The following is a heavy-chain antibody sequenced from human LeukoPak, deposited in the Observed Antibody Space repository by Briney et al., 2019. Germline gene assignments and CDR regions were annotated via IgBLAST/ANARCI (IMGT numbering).Heavy chain of an antibody. CDR2: INGSGNT. V-gene: IGHV4-59*01. CDR3: AIETSLAGFASGFGFNY. Sequence: SETLSLTCTVSGGSISSYYWSWIRQPPGKGLEWIGYINGSGNTNYNPSLKSRVIMSINTYKNQLSLKLISVTAADTATFYCAIETSLAGFASGFGFNYWGQGILVTVSS. J-gene: IGHJ4*02. CDR1: GGSISSYY. D-gene: IGHD3-3*01.